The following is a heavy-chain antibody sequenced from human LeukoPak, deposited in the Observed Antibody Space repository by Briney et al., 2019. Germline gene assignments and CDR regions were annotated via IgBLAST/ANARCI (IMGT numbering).Heavy chain of an antibody. CDR1: GFTFNSYA. D-gene: IGHD3-22*01. Sequence: GGSLRLSCAASGFTFNSYAIHWVRQAPGKGLERVAVISYDGSNKYYADSVKGRFTISRDNAKNSLYLQMNSLRDEDTAVYYCARDFRYQDSSGYYSFDCWGQGTLVTVSS. CDR2: ISYDGSNK. V-gene: IGHV3-30*04. CDR3: ARDFRYQDSSGYYSFDC. J-gene: IGHJ4*02.